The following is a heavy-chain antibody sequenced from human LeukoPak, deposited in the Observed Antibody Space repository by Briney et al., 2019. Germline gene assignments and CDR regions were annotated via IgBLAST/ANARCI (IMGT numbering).Heavy chain of an antibody. J-gene: IGHJ4*02. CDR2: ISGSGGST. CDR1: GFTFSSYA. CDR3: AKSDIVVVPAATIDY. V-gene: IGHV3-23*01. Sequence: GGSLRLSCAASGFTFSSYAMSWVRQAPGKGLEWVSAISGSGGSTYYADSVKGRFTISRDNPKNTLYLQMNSLRAEDTAVYHCAKSDIVVVPAATIDYWGQGTLVTVSS. D-gene: IGHD2-2*01.